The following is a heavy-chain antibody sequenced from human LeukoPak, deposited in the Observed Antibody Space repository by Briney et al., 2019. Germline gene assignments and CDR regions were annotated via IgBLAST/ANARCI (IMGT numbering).Heavy chain of an antibody. J-gene: IGHJ4*02. CDR1: GGSLSSYY. CDR2: IYYSGST. CDR3: ARASTHELDY. Sequence: SETLSLTCTVSGGSLSSYYWGWIRQPPGKGLEWIGYIYYSGSTNYNPSLKSRVTISVDTSKNQFSLKLSSVTAADTAVYYCARASTHELDYWGQGTLVTVSS. V-gene: IGHV4-59*01.